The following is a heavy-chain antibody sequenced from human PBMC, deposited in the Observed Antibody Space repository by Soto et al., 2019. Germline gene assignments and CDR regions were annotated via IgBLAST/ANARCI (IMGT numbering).Heavy chain of an antibody. D-gene: IGHD3-10*01. J-gene: IGHJ6*02. V-gene: IGHV3-15*01. CDR1: GFTFSNAW. CDR3: TTAVYYPPAFNYYYYGMDV. Sequence: EVQLVESGGGLVKPGGSLRLSCAASGFTFSNAWMSWVRQAPGKGLEWVGRIKSKTDGGTTDYAAPVKGRFTISRDDSKNTLYLQMNSVKTEDTAVYYCTTAVYYPPAFNYYYYGMDVWGQGTTVTVSS. CDR2: IKSKTDGGTT.